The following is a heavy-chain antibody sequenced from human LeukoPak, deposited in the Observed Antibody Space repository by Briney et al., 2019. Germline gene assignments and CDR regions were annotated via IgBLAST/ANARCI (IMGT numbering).Heavy chain of an antibody. CDR1: GFAFSSYA. CDR2: IDGGGGRT. CDR3: AKDFYDSSGSRYDY. V-gene: IGHV3-23*01. J-gene: IGHJ4*02. Sequence: GGSLRLSCTASGFAFSSYAISWVRQALGVGLEWVSAIDGGGGRTWHADSVRGRFTISRDNSKNTLFMQMNSLRAEDTAVYYCAKDFYDSSGSRYDYWGQGTLVTVSS. D-gene: IGHD3-22*01.